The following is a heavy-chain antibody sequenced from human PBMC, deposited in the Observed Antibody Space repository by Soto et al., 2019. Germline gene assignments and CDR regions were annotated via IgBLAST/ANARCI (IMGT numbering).Heavy chain of an antibody. CDR1: GGTSANAG. J-gene: IGHJ3*02. CDR3: TSPPVTPDGFNI. Sequence: PGGPLRLSWAAAGGTSANAGINWVRQTPGKGLEWVGRSRNKAKSYTTDFAASVKGRFTISRDDSRNSLYLQMNSLQTDDTAVYYCTSPPVTPDGFNIWGQGTLVTVSS. CDR2: SRNKAKSYTT. V-gene: IGHV3-72*01. D-gene: IGHD4-17*01.